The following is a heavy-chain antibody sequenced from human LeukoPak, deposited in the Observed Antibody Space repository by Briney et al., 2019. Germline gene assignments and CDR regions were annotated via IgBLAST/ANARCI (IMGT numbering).Heavy chain of an antibody. Sequence: SETLSLTCTVSGGSISSGGYYWSWIRQHPGKGLEWIGYIYYSGSTNYNPSLKSRVTISVDTSKNQFSLKLSSVTAADTAVYYCARDTQAAAGTDYWGQGTLVTVSS. D-gene: IGHD6-13*01. CDR2: IYYSGST. CDR3: ARDTQAAAGTDY. V-gene: IGHV4-61*08. J-gene: IGHJ4*02. CDR1: GGSISSGGYY.